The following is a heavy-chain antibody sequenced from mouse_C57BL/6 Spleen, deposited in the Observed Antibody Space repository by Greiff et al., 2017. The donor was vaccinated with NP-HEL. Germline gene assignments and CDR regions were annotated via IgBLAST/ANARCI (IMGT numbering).Heavy chain of an antibody. CDR1: GYTFTSYW. Sequence: QVQLQQPGAELVMPGASVKLSCKASGYTFTSYWMHWVKQRPGQGLEWIGEIDPSDSYTNYNQKFKGKSTLTVDKSSSTAYMQLSSLTSEDSAVYYCARRAYGSSGYFDYWGQGTTLTVSS. CDR3: ARRAYGSSGYFDY. D-gene: IGHD1-1*01. V-gene: IGHV1-69*01. CDR2: IDPSDSYT. J-gene: IGHJ2*01.